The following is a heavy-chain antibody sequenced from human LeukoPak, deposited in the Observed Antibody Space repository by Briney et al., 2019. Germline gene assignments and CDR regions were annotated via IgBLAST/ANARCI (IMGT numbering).Heavy chain of an antibody. CDR1: GYSFTSYW. V-gene: IGHV5-51*01. CDR2: IYPGDSDT. D-gene: IGHD3-10*01. CDR3: ARLEYYYGSGSYPFDY. J-gene: IGHJ4*02. Sequence: GESLKISCKGSGYSFTSYWIGWVRQMPGKGLEWMGIIYPGDSDTRYSPSFQGQVTTSADKSISTAYLQRSSLKASDTAMYYCARLEYYYGSGSYPFDYWGQGTLVTVSS.